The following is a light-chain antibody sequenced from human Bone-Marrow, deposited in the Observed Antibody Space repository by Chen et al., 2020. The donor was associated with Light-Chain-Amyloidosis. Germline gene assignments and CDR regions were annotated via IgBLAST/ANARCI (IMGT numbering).Light chain of an antibody. Sequence: EIVMTQSPATLSLSPGERATLSCRARHSVSSNLAWYQQKPGQAPRLLIYGAFTRATGIPARFSGGGSGTEFTLTISSLQSEDFAVYYCQQYNDWPRTFGQGIRVEIK. V-gene: IGKV3-15*01. CDR2: GAF. CDR3: QQYNDWPRT. CDR1: HSVSSN. J-gene: IGKJ1*01.